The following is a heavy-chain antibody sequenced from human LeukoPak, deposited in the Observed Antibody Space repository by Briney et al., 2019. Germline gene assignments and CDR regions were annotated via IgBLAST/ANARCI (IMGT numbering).Heavy chain of an antibody. CDR1: GLPFSSYA. CDR3: AKDLFGRYSRDY. Sequence: AGGSLRLSCAASGLPFSSYAMSWVRQAPGKGLEWVSGINPSDGSTHYADSVKGRFTISRDNSKNMLYLQMNSLRAEDTAVYYCAKDLFGRYSRDYWGQGTLVTVSS. CDR2: INPSDGST. V-gene: IGHV3-23*01. D-gene: IGHD3-10*01. J-gene: IGHJ4*02.